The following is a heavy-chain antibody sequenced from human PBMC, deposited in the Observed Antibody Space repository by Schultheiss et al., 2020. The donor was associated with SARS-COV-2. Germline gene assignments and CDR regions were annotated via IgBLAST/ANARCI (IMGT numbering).Heavy chain of an antibody. V-gene: IGHV4-39*01. CDR3: ASVGTIFGVAHHDY. J-gene: IGHJ4*02. CDR2: IYYSGST. D-gene: IGHD3-3*01. Sequence: SQTLSLTCTVSGGSISSSSYYWGWIRQPPGKGLEWIGSIYYSGSTYYNPSLKSRVTISVDTSKNQFSLKLSSVTAADTAVYYCASVGTIFGVAHHDYWCQGTLVTVSS. CDR1: GGSISSSSYY.